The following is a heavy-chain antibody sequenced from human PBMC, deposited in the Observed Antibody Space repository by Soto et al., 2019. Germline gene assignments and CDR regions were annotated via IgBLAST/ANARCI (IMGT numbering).Heavy chain of an antibody. J-gene: IGHJ4*02. CDR2: AYYSGNT. CDR3: ARSPVRYITHFGEVTPSLDY. CDR1: GGSITSFF. Sequence: PSETLSLTCSVSGGSITSFFWSWIRQPPGKGLEWIGKAYYSGNTHYNPSLKSRVTISVDLSKNQFSLELRSVTAADTAVYYCARSPVRYITHFGEVTPSLDYWGQGALVTVSS. V-gene: IGHV4-59*01. D-gene: IGHD3-3*01.